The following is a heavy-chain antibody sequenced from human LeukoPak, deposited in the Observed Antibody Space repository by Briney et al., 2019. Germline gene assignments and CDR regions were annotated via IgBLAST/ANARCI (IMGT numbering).Heavy chain of an antibody. D-gene: IGHD1-14*01. J-gene: IGHJ4*02. CDR1: GFTFSSYA. CDR3: TTVGDGRLRRPFDY. CDR2: ISGSGGST. Sequence: HPGGSLRLSCAASGFTFSSYAMSWVRQAPGKGLEWVSAISGSGGSTYYADSVKGRFTISRDNSKNTLYLQMNSLRAEDTAVYYCTTVGDGRLRRPFDYWGQGTLVSVSS. V-gene: IGHV3-23*01.